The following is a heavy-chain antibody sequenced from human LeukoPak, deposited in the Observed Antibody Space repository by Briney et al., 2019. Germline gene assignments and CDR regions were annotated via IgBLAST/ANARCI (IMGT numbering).Heavy chain of an antibody. V-gene: IGHV4-59*01. J-gene: IGHJ5*02. CDR1: GGSISSYY. CDR3: AKSWRPRRWPDSFDP. Sequence: PSETLSLTCTVSGGSISSYYWGWIRQPPGKGLEWIGYIYNGGSTNHNPSLRSRVTISVDTSKNQFSLKLSSVTAADTAVYYCAKSWRPRRWPDSFDPWGQGTLVTVSS. CDR2: IYNGGST. D-gene: IGHD5-24*01.